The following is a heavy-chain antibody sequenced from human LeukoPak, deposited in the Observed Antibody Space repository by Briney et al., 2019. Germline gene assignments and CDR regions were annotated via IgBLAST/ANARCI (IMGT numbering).Heavy chain of an antibody. CDR3: ARDRWAPYSNYVGYDYYYMDV. CDR1: GYTFTSYG. D-gene: IGHD4-11*01. J-gene: IGHJ6*03. V-gene: IGHV1-18*01. CDR2: ISAYNGNT. Sequence: ASVKVSCKASGYTFTSYGISWVRQAPGQGLEWMGWISAYNGNTNYAQKLQGRVTMTTDTSTSTAYMELRSLRSDDTAVYYCARDRWAPYSNYVGYDYYYMDVWGKGTTVTVSS.